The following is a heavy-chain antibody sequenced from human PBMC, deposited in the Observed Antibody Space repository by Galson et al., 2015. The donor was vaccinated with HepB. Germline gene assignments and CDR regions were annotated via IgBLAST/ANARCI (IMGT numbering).Heavy chain of an antibody. CDR2: ISGSGGST. D-gene: IGHD3-10*01. CDR3: AKALGLPRSKYYYGSGSYLGFDY. CDR1: GFTFSSYA. J-gene: IGHJ4*02. V-gene: IGHV3-23*01. Sequence: SLRLSCAASGFTFSSYAMSWVRQAPGKGLEWVSAISGSGGSTYYADSVKGRFTISRDNSKNTLYLQMNSLRAEDTAVYYCAKALGLPRSKYYYGSGSYLGFDYWGQGTLVTVSS.